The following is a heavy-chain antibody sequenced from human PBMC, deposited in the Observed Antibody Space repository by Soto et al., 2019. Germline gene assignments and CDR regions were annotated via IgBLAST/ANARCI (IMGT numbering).Heavy chain of an antibody. J-gene: IGHJ6*02. V-gene: IGHV1-18*01. Sequence: GPEVKKPGASVKVSCKASAYTFTTYGISWVRQAPGQGRAWMGWISGYNGQTKYAQKFRGRVSISTDTSTSTAYVELRSLRSDDTAMYYCALDGRKQLWVEGLIAMDVWGQGTTVTVSS. CDR3: ALDGRKQLWVEGLIAMDV. CDR2: ISGYNGQT. D-gene: IGHD5-18*01. CDR1: AYTFTTYG.